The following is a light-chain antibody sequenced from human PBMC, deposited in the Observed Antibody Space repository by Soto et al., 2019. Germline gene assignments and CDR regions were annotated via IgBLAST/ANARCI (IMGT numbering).Light chain of an antibody. Sequence: QSALTPPASVSGSPGQSITISCTGTSSDVGGYNYVSWYQQHPGKAPKLLIYDVTDRPSGVSNRFSGSKSGNTASLTISGLQADDEADYYCSSYTSSSTLFGGGTKLTVL. V-gene: IGLV2-14*01. J-gene: IGLJ2*01. CDR1: SSDVGGYNY. CDR3: SSYTSSSTL. CDR2: DVT.